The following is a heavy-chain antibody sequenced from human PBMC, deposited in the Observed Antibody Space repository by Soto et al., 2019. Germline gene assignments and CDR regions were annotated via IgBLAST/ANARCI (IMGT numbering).Heavy chain of an antibody. V-gene: IGHV5-10-1*01. J-gene: IGHJ4*01. Sequence: RGESLKISCKGSEYSFAGYWITWVRQKPGKGLEWMGRIDPSDSQTYYSSSFRGHVTISVTKSITTVFLQWSSLRASDTAMYYCARHIYDSAPGPNFQYYFDSWGQGTPVTVYS. CDR1: EYSFAGYW. CDR3: ARHIYDSAPGPNFQYYFDS. D-gene: IGHD2-15*01. CDR2: IDPSDSQT.